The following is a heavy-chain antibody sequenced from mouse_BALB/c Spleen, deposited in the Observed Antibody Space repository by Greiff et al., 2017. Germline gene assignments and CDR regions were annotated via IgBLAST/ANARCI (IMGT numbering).Heavy chain of an antibody. Sequence: LVESGPELMKPGASVKISCKASGYSFTSYYMHWVKQSHGKSLEWIGYIDPFNGGTSYNQKFKGKATLTVDKSSSTAYMHLSSLTSEDSAVYYCARSPYDYYAMDYWGQGTSVTVSS. D-gene: IGHD6-5*01. CDR1: GYSFTSYY. V-gene: IGHV1S135*01. CDR3: ARSPYDYYAMDY. CDR2: IDPFNGGT. J-gene: IGHJ4*01.